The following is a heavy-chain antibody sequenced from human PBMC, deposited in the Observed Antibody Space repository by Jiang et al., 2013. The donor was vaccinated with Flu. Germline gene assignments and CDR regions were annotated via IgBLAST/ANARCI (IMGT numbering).Heavy chain of an antibody. Sequence: PGLVKPSGTLSLTCAVSGGSISSSNWWSWVRQPPGKGLEWIGEIYHSGSTNYNPSLKSRVTISVDKSKNQFSLKLSSVTAADTAVYYCARDEAVVVAATTTYYFDYWGQGTLVTVSS. CDR2: IYHSGST. D-gene: IGHD2-15*01. J-gene: IGHJ4*02. CDR1: GGSISSSNW. V-gene: IGHV4-4*02. CDR3: ARDEAVVVAATTTYYFDY.